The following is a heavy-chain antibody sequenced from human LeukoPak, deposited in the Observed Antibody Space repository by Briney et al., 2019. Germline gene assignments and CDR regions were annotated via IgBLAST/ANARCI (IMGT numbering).Heavy chain of an antibody. Sequence: SETLSLTCTVSGGSINSYSYYWGWIRQTPEKGLEWIGSIYYTGTTYSNPSLKSRVTMSVDTSKNQFSLKVSSVTAADTAVYYCAVTGTYSAYYHYMDVWAKGPRSPSP. CDR2: IYYTGTT. D-gene: IGHD3-10*01. CDR1: GGSINSYSYY. CDR3: AVTGTYSAYYHYMDV. J-gene: IGHJ6*03. V-gene: IGHV4-39*01.